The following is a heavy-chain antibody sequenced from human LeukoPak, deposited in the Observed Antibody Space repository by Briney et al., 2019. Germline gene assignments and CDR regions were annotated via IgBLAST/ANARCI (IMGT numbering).Heavy chain of an antibody. D-gene: IGHD2-21*02. CDR3: ARVRGVVVTENFDY. J-gene: IGHJ4*02. Sequence: SEALSLTCSVSGGSIISYYWSWIRQSPGKGLEWIGYIYYTGITNYNPSFKSRVTISVDTSKNQFSVKLTSVTAADTAVYYCARVRGVVVTENFDYWGQGTLVTVSS. CDR2: IYYTGIT. CDR1: GGSIISYY. V-gene: IGHV4-59*08.